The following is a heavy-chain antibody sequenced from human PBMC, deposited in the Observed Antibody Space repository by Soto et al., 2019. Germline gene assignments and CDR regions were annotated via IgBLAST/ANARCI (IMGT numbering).Heavy chain of an antibody. CDR2: INAGNGNT. V-gene: IGHV1-3*01. Sequence: ASVKVSCKASGYTFTSYAMHWVRQAPGQRLEWMGWINAGNGNTKYSQKFQGRVTITRDTSASTAYMELSSLRSEDTAVYYCAREGGSGSYHYYYGMDVWGQGTTVTVSS. CDR1: GYTFTSYA. D-gene: IGHD3-10*01. J-gene: IGHJ6*02. CDR3: AREGGSGSYHYYYGMDV.